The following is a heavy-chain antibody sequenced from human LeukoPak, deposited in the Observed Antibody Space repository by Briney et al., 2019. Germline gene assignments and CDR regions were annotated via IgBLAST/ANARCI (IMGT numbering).Heavy chain of an antibody. CDR2: ISGSGDYT. J-gene: IGHJ4*02. CDR1: GFTFNTYA. D-gene: IGHD5-18*01. Sequence: GGSLRLSCAASGFTFNTYAMNWVHQAPGKGLEWVSTISGSGDYTYYTDSVKGRFTISRDTSKSTLYLQMNSLRADDTAVYYCAKGYTFGSHWGQGTLVTVSS. CDR3: AKGYTFGSH. V-gene: IGHV3-23*01.